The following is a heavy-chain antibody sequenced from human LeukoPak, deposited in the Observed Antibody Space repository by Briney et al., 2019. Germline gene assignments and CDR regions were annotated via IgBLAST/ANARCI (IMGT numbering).Heavy chain of an antibody. D-gene: IGHD1-26*01. CDR2: IYYSGST. CDR3: ARLSIVGATNFDY. J-gene: IGHJ4*02. Sequence: SETLSLTCTVSGASITSYYWSWIRQPPGKGLEWIGYIYYSGSTTHKPSLKSRVTISVDTSKNQFSLKLSSVTAADTAVYYCARLSIVGATNFDYWGQGTLVTVSS. V-gene: IGHV4-59*08. CDR1: GASITSYY.